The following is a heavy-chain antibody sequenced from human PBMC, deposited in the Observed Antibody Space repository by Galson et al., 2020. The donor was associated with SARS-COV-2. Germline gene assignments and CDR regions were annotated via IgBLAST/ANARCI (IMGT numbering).Heavy chain of an antibody. J-gene: IGHJ4*02. CDR3: ARDGQSSSGWAFHY. CDR2: IFYDGSDK. D-gene: IGHD6-19*01. CDR1: GFTFKSHA. Sequence: GGSLRLSCAASGFTFKSHAMHWVRQAPGKGLEWVAQIFYDGSDKYYVDSVKGRFTISRDDSENTVYLQMNNLRADDSAVYFCARDGQSSSGWAFHYWGQGTLVTVSS. V-gene: IGHV3-33*01.